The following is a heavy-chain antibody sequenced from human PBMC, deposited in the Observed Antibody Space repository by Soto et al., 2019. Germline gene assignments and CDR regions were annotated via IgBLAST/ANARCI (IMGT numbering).Heavy chain of an antibody. CDR2: IYYSGST. J-gene: IGHJ4*02. D-gene: IGHD3-9*01. CDR1: GGSISSGGYY. V-gene: IGHV4-31*03. CDR3: ARRDWLLSYFDS. Sequence: SSETLSLTCTVSGGSISSGGYYWSWIRQHPGKGLEWIGYIYYSGSTYYNPSLWSRVTISVDTSKNQFSLKLSSVTAADTAVYYCARRDWLLSYFDSWGQGTLVTVP.